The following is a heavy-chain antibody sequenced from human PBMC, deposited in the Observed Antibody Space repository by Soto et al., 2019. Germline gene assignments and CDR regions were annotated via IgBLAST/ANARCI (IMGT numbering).Heavy chain of an antibody. CDR3: ARGSPIWWHLDY. Sequence: EVQLVESGGGLVQPGGSLRLSCAASGFTVSSNYMSWVRQAPGKGLEWVSVIYSGGSTYYADSVKGRFTISRHNSKKTLYLQMNSLRAEDTAVYYCARGSPIWWHLDYWGQGTLVTVSS. CDR1: GFTVSSNY. V-gene: IGHV3-53*04. J-gene: IGHJ4*02. D-gene: IGHD5-12*01. CDR2: IYSGGST.